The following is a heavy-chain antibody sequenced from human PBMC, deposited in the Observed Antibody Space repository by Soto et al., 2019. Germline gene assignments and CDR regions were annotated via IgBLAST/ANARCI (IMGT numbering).Heavy chain of an antibody. CDR2: IYYSGST. V-gene: IGHV4-39*01. CDR3: ARRAYYGDYVGGTYYFDY. Sequence: PSETLSLTCTVSGGSISSSSYYWGWIRQPPGKGLEWIGSIYYSGSTYYNPSLKSRVTISVDTSKNQFSLKLSSVTAADTAVYYCARRAYYGDYVGGTYYFDYWGQGTLVTISS. D-gene: IGHD4-17*01. CDR1: GGSISSSSYY. J-gene: IGHJ4*02.